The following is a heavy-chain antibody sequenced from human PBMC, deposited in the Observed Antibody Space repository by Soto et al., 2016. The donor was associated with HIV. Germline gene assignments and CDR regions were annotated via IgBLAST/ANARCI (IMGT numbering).Heavy chain of an antibody. CDR2: IYYRGST. CDR1: GGAISAGGYY. V-gene: IGHV4-31*03. J-gene: IGHJ4*02. CDR3: ARSGGDYVWGTFDY. D-gene: IGHD3-16*01. Sequence: QVQLLESGPGLVKHSQTLSLSCTVSGGAISAGGYYWSWIRQHPGKGLEWIGYIYYRGSTYYDPSLESRVNISIDTSKNQFSLRLSSVTAADTAVYFCARSGGDYVWGTFDYWGQGTLVIVSS.